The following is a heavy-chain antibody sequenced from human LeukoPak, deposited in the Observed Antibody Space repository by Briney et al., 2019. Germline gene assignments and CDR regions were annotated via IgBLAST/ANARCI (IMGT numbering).Heavy chain of an antibody. CDR2: IKEDGATI. D-gene: IGHD3-16*01. Sequence: GGSLRLFCTASGFTFSNYWMGWVRQAPGKGLEWVANIKEDGATIYYVDSVKGRFTISRDNAKNSLYLQMNSVRDEDTAVYYCARVVDYGWFDPWGQGTLVAVSS. V-gene: IGHV3-7*01. CDR3: ARVVDYGWFDP. CDR1: GFTFSNYW. J-gene: IGHJ5*02.